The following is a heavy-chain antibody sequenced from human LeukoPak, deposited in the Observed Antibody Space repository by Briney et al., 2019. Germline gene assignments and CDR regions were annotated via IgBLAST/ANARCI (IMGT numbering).Heavy chain of an antibody. CDR3: ARSSHGFS. Sequence: GGSLRLSCAASGFTFSNAWMSWVRQAPGKGLEWVSAITSGGSTYYADSVKGRFAVSRDNSYNSLSLQMNSLRAEDTAVYYCARSSHGFSWGQGTLVTVSS. CDR2: ITSGGST. V-gene: IGHV3-53*01. D-gene: IGHD3-10*01. CDR1: GFTFSNAW. J-gene: IGHJ5*02.